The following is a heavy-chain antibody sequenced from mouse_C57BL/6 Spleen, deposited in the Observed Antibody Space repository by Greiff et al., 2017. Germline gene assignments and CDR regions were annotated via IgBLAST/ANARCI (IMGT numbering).Heavy chain of an antibody. Sequence: VQLKESGPGLVKPSQSLSLTCSVTGYSITSGYYWNWIRQFPGNKLEWMGYISYDGSNNYNPSLKNRISITRDTSKNQFFLKLNSVTTEDTATYYCARDEGNYELWFAYWGQGTLVTVSA. CDR1: GYSITSGYY. CDR3: ARDEGNYELWFAY. CDR2: ISYDGSN. D-gene: IGHD2-1*01. V-gene: IGHV3-6*01. J-gene: IGHJ3*01.